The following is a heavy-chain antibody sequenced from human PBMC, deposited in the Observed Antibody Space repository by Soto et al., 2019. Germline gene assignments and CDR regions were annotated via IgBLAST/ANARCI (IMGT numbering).Heavy chain of an antibody. CDR3: ARVPGYFDY. CDR2: IYHSGST. Sequence: QVQLQESGPGLVKPSGTLSLTCAVSSGSISSSNWWSWVRQPPGKGLEWMGEIYHSGSTNYNPSPKGRVTIPVDKSKTQFSVRLSSVTAADTAVYYCARVPGYFDYWGQGTLVTVSS. D-gene: IGHD3-10*01. J-gene: IGHJ4*02. CDR1: SGSISSSNW. V-gene: IGHV4-4*02.